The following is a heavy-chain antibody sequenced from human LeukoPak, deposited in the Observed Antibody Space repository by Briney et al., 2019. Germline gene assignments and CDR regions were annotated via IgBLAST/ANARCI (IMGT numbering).Heavy chain of an antibody. V-gene: IGHV3-21*03. J-gene: IGHJ6*02. CDR2: ISSSSSYI. Sequence: GGSLRLSCAASGFTFSSYSMNWVRQAPGKGLEWVSSISSSSSYIYYADSVKGRLTISRDNAKNSLYLQMNSLKTEDTAVYYRTRVEYSSSWYWEGYYYYGMDVWGQGTTVTVSS. D-gene: IGHD6-13*01. CDR1: GFTFSSYS. CDR3: TRVEYSSSWYWEGYYYYGMDV.